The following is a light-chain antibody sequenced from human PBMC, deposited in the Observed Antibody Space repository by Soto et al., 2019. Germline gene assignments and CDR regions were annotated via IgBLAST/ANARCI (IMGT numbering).Light chain of an antibody. CDR2: DAA. CDR1: QSVGTS. J-gene: IGKJ1*01. CDR3: RHRSSWPRS. Sequence: DIVLTQSPATLSLSPGDRATLSCRASQSVGTSLAWYKQQPGQAPRLLIHDAAYRASGIPERFRGSGSGTAFSLSISSLEPDDFAVYYCRHRSSWPRSFGRGTKVEV. V-gene: IGKV3-11*01.